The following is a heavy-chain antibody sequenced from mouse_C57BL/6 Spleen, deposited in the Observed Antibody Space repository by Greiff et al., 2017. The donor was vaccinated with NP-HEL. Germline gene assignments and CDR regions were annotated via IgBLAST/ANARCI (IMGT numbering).Heavy chain of an antibody. J-gene: IGHJ2*01. V-gene: IGHV5-17*01. Sequence: DVMLVESGGGLVKPGGSLKLSCAASGFTFSDYGMHWVRQAPEKGLEWVAYISSGSSTIYYADTVKGRFTISRDNAKNTLFLQMTSLRSEDTAMYYCARQGGSSYYFDYWGQGTTLTVSS. CDR1: GFTFSDYG. D-gene: IGHD1-1*01. CDR3: ARQGGSSYYFDY. CDR2: ISSGSSTI.